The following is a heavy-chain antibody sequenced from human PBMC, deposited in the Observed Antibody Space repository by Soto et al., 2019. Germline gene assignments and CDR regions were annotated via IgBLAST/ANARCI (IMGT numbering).Heavy chain of an antibody. V-gene: IGHV4-39*01. CDR3: ARRGEVVPAAMPGFDAFDI. J-gene: IGHJ3*02. CDR1: GGSISSSSYY. Sequence: SETLSLTCTVSGGSISSSSYYWGWIRQPPGKGLEWIGSIYYSGSTYYNPSLKSRVTISVDTSKNQFSLKLSSVTAADTAVYYCARRGEVVPAAMPGFDAFDIWGQGTMVTVSS. CDR2: IYYSGST. D-gene: IGHD2-2*01.